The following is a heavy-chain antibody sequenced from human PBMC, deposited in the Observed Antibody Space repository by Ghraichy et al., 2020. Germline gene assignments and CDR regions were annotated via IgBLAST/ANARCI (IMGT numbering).Heavy chain of an antibody. V-gene: IGHV3-53*01. J-gene: IGHJ4*02. CDR3: VKDDLEI. CDR1: GFTVSDRY. Sequence: GESLNISCAASGFTVSDRYMMWVRQAPGKGLEWVSSMFAGGNTYYADFVKGRFTISRDSSTLYLQMDSLRAEDTAVYYCVKDDLEIWGQGTLVTVSS. CDR2: MFAGGNT. D-gene: IGHD5-24*01.